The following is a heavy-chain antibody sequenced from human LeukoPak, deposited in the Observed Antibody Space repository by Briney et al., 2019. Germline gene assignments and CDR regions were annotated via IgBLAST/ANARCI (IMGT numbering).Heavy chain of an antibody. J-gene: IGHJ4*02. CDR1: GYSIGSAFY. D-gene: IGHD3-10*01. CDR3: ARGFRGPNFDY. CDR2: IYHSGST. Sequence: SPETLSLTCSVSGYSIGSAFYWGWIRQPPGKGLEWIGTIYHSGSTNYNPSLKSRVTMSLDTSKNQSSLKLNSVTAADTAVYYCARGFRGPNFDYWGQGTLVTVSS. V-gene: IGHV4-38-2*02.